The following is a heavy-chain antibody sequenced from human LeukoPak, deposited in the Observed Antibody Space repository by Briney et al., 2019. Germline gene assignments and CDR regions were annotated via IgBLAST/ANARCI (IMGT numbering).Heavy chain of an antibody. CDR3: ARSRGYIYGSWHYYYGMDV. D-gene: IGHD5-18*01. V-gene: IGHV5-51*01. CDR2: IYPGDSDT. J-gene: IGHJ6*02. Sequence: GESLKISCKGSGYSFTSYWIGWVRQMPGKGLEWMGIIYPGDSDTRYSPSFQGQVTISADKSISTAYLQWSSLKASDTAMYYCARSRGYIYGSWHYYYGMDVWGQGTTVTVSS. CDR1: GYSFTSYW.